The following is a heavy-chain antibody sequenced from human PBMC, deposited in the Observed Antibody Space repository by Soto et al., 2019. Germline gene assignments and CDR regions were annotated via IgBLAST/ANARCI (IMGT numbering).Heavy chain of an antibody. J-gene: IGHJ4*02. CDR3: ARGWTGDPYFDY. Sequence: SQTLSLNCAISGDSVSSNSAAWNWIRQSPSRGIEWLGWTYYRSKWYNDYAVSGKSRITINPDTSKNQFSLQLNSVTPEDTAVYYCARGWTGDPYFDYWGQGTLVTVSS. CDR2: TYYRSKWYN. CDR1: GDSVSSNSAA. D-gene: IGHD7-27*01. V-gene: IGHV6-1*01.